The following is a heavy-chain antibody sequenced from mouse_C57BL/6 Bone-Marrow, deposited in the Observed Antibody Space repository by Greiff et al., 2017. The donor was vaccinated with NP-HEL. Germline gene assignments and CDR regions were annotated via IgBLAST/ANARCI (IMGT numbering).Heavy chain of an antibody. J-gene: IGHJ3*01. D-gene: IGHD3-2*02. Sequence: VQLQESGPGLVAPSQSLSITCTVSGFSLTSYGVDWVRQSPGKGLEWLGVIWGVGSTNYNSAPKSRLSISKDNSKSQVFLKMNSLQTDDTAVYYCASGGSSGYGFAYWGQGTLVTVSA. V-gene: IGHV2-6*01. CDR2: IWGVGST. CDR1: GFSLTSYG. CDR3: ASGGSSGYGFAY.